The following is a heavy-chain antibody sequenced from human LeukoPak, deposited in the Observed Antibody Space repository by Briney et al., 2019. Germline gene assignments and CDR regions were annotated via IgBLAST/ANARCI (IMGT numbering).Heavy chain of an antibody. CDR2: ISAYNGNT. CDR1: GYTFPNYG. Sequence: ASVKVSCKASGYTFPNYGLSWVRQAPGQGPEWMGWISAYNGNTIYAQKLQGRVTMTTDTSTSTAYMELRTLRSDDTAMYYCARGGPYSSSFDYWGQGTLVTVSS. V-gene: IGHV1-18*01. J-gene: IGHJ4*02. D-gene: IGHD2-2*01. CDR3: ARGGPYSSSFDY.